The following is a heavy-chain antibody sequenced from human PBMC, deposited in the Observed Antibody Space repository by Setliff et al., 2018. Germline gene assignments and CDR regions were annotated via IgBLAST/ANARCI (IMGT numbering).Heavy chain of an antibody. CDR1: GGSISTYY. CDR2: VYYSGIT. V-gene: IGHV4-59*01. D-gene: IGHD5-12*01. J-gene: IGHJ4*02. CDR3: ARGGTFRYFDY. Sequence: SETLSLTCTVSGGSISTYYWSWIRQPPGKGLEWIGYVYYSGITNYSPSLKSRLTISVDTSKNQFSLKLRSVTAADTAVYYCARGGTFRYFDYWGQGTPVTVSS.